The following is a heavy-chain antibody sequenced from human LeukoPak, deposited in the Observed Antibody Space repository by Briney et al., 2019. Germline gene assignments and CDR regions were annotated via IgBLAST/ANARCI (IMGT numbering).Heavy chain of an antibody. Sequence: PGGPLRLSCVASEFTFSSYWMNWVRQAPGKGLEWVANIKQDGSEKYYVDSVKGRFTISRDNAKNSLYLQMNSLTAEDTAVYYCTRDYSGSRNYYYYYGMHVWGQGTTVTVSS. D-gene: IGHD3-10*01. J-gene: IGHJ6*02. V-gene: IGHV3-7*01. CDR1: EFTFSSYW. CDR2: IKQDGSEK. CDR3: TRDYSGSRNYYYYYGMHV.